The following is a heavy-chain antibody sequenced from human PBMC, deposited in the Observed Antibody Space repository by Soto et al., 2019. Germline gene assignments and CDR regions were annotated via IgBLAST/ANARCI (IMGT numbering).Heavy chain of an antibody. J-gene: IGHJ5*02. Sequence: QVQLQESGPGLVKPSETLSLTCTVSGGSVTSYYWSWVRQSPGQGLEWIGFVHYSGNTKYNPSLQSRVTISLDPSKNQLSLRLKSMTAADTAVYYCARESAGSHKNNWFDPWGQGTLVTVSS. CDR1: GGSVTSYY. CDR3: ARESAGSHKNNWFDP. V-gene: IGHV4-59*02. CDR2: VHYSGNT.